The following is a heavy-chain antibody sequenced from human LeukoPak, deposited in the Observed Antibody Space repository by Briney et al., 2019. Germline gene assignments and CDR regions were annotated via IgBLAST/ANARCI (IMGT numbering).Heavy chain of an antibody. J-gene: IGHJ4*02. CDR2: ISAYNGNT. CDR3: ARGRRFLEWFGPLALYYFDY. Sequence: ASVKVSCKASGHTFTSYGISWVRQAPGQGLEWMGWISAYNGNTNYAQKLQGRVTMTTDTSTSTAYMELRSLRSDDTAVYYCARGRRFLEWFGPLALYYFDYWGQGTLVTVSS. CDR1: GHTFTSYG. D-gene: IGHD3-3*01. V-gene: IGHV1-18*01.